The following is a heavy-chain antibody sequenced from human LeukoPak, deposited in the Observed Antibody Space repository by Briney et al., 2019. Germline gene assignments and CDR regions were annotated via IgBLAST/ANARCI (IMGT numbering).Heavy chain of an antibody. J-gene: IGHJ4*02. D-gene: IGHD6-13*01. CDR2: FDPEDGET. Sequence: GASVKVSCKVSGYTLTELSMHWVRQAPGKGLEWMGGFDPEDGETIYAQKSQGRVTMTEDTSTDTAYMELSSLRSEDAAVYYCATDVAAAMRSFDYWGQGTLVTVSS. CDR1: GYTLTELS. CDR3: ATDVAAAMRSFDY. V-gene: IGHV1-24*01.